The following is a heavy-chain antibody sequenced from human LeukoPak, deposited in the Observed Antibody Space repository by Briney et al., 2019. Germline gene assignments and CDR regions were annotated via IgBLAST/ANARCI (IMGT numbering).Heavy chain of an antibody. CDR3: AREDRSYGSGN. J-gene: IGHJ4*02. CDR2: IKQDGSEK. D-gene: IGHD3-10*01. V-gene: IGHV3-7*01. Sequence: GGSLRLSCVASGFTFSSYWMSWVRQAPGKGLEWVANIKQDGSEKYYVDSLKGRFTISRDNAKNSLYLQMNSLRAEDTAVYYCAREDRSYGSGNWGQGTLVTVSS. CDR1: GFTFSSYW.